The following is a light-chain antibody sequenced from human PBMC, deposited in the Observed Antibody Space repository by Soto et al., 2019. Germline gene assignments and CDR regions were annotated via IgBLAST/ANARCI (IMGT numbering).Light chain of an antibody. J-gene: IGKJ5*01. V-gene: IGKV3-20*01. CDR2: GAS. CDR3: QQYGSSLIT. CDR1: QRVSSSY. Sequence: EIVLTQSPGTLSLSPGERATLSCRASQRVSSSYLAWYQQKPGQAPRILIYGASSRATGIPDRFSGSGSGTDFTLTISRLEPEDFAVYYCQQYGSSLITFGQGTRLEIK.